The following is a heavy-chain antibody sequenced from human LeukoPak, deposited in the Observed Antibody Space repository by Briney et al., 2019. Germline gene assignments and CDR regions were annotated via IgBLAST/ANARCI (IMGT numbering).Heavy chain of an antibody. J-gene: IGHJ6*02. Sequence: PGGSLRLSCAASGFTFSSYSMNWVRQAPGKGLEWVSYISSSSSTIYYADSVKGRFTISRDNAKNSLYLQMNSLRAEDTAVYYCAKGRTTYDYPTWYYGMDVWGQGTTVTVSS. V-gene: IGHV3-48*04. D-gene: IGHD3-16*01. CDR1: GFTFSSYS. CDR2: ISSSSSTI. CDR3: AKGRTTYDYPTWYYGMDV.